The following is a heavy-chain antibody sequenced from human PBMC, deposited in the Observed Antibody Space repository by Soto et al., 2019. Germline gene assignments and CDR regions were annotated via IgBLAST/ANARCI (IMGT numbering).Heavy chain of an antibody. CDR3: ARVRTYEVYGDYDRSTTGYAMDV. V-gene: IGHV4-31*03. J-gene: IGHJ6*02. CDR1: GGSISSGGYY. D-gene: IGHD4-17*01. CDR2: MYYSGST. Sequence: QVQLQESGPGLVKPSQTLSLTCTVSGGSISSGGYYWSWIRQHPGKGLEWIGYMYYSGSTNYNPSLRSRVSISGDTSKNQFSLKLSSVTAADTAVYFCARVRTYEVYGDYDRSTTGYAMDVWGQGTTVTVSS.